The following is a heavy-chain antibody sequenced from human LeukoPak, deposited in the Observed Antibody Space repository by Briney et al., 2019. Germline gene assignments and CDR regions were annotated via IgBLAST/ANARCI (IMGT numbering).Heavy chain of an antibody. CDR2: IRYDGSNK. V-gene: IGHV3-30*02. J-gene: IGHJ4*02. Sequence: GGSLRLSCAASGFTFSSYGMHWVRQAPGKGLEWVAFIRYDGSNKYYADSVKGRFTISRDNSKNTLYLQMNSLRAEDTAVYYCARVYYYDSSGYLNPFDYWVQGTLVTVFS. CDR1: GFTFSSYG. CDR3: ARVYYYDSSGYLNPFDY. D-gene: IGHD3-22*01.